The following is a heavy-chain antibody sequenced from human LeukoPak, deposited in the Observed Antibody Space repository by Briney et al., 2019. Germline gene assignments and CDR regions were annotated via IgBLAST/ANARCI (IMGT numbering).Heavy chain of an antibody. CDR3: ATTYQYSNYGGVGY. CDR2: IYYSGST. D-gene: IGHD4-11*01. CDR1: GGSISSSSYY. J-gene: IGHJ4*02. V-gene: IGHV4-39*01. Sequence: SETLSLTCTVSGGSISSSSYYWGWIRQPPRKGLEWIGSIYYSGSTYYNPSLKSRVTISVDTSKNQFSLKLSSVTAADTAVYYCATTYQYSNYGGVGYWGQGTLVTVSS.